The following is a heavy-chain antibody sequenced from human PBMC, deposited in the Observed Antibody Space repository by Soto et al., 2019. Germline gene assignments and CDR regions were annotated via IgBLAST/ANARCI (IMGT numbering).Heavy chain of an antibody. CDR1: GLTFSVSA. V-gene: IGHV3-73*01. Sequence: EVQLVESGGGLVQPGGSLKLSCRVSGLTFSVSAIHWVRQAPGKGLKWVGRVRSKINNYATSYDASVTGRFTISRDDSTNTAYLHMSNPKTEDTAVYYCTRPDYAGNSGDYWGQGTLVTVSS. J-gene: IGHJ4*02. CDR2: VRSKINNYAT. D-gene: IGHD4-17*01. CDR3: TRPDYAGNSGDY.